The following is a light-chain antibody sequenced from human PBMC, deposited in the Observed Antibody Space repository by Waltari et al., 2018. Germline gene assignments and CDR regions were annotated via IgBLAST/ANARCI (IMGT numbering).Light chain of an antibody. CDR1: QSVSSSY. Sequence: EIVLTQSPGTLSLSPGERATLSRRASQSVSSSYLAWYQQKPGQAPGLLIYGASSRATGIPDRFSGSGSGTDFTLTINRLGPEDFAVYYCQQYATSPYTFGQGTKLEIK. J-gene: IGKJ2*01. CDR3: QQYATSPYT. V-gene: IGKV3-20*01. CDR2: GAS.